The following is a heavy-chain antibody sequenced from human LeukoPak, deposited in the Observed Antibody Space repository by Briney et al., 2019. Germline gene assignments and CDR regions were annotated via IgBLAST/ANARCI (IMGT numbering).Heavy chain of an antibody. CDR1: GFSLSTSGMR. D-gene: IGHD3-22*01. V-gene: IGHV2-70*04. Sequence: SGPALVKPTQILTLTCTFSGFSLSTSGMRVSWIRQPPGKALEWLARIDWDDDKFYSTSLKTRLTISKDTSKNQVVLRMTNMDPVDTATYYCARIDYDSSGYYHAYWGQGTLVTVSS. CDR2: IDWDDDK. J-gene: IGHJ4*02. CDR3: ARIDYDSSGYYHAY.